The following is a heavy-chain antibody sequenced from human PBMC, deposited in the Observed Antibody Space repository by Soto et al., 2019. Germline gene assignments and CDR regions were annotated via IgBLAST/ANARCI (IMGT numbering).Heavy chain of an antibody. J-gene: IGHJ4*02. CDR1: GGSISSGGYS. D-gene: IGHD5-12*01. CDR2: IYHSGST. V-gene: IGHV4-30-2*01. CDR3: ARGRGKISGYSGDDPPYYFDY. Sequence: QLQLQESGSGLVKPSQTLSLTCAVSGGSISSGGYSWSWIRQPPGKGLEWIGYIYHSGSTYYNPSLKSRVAISVDRSKNQFSLKLRSVTAADTAVYYCARGRGKISGYSGDDPPYYFDYWGQGTLVTVSS.